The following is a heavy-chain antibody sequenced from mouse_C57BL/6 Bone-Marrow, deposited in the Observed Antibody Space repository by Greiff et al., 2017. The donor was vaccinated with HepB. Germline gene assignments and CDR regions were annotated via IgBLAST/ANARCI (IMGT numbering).Heavy chain of an antibody. CDR2: INPYNGGT. Sequence: VQLQQSGPVLVKPGASVKMSCKASGYTFTDYYMNWVKQSHGKSLEWIGVINPYNGGTSYNQKFKGKATLTVDKSSSTAYMELNSLTSEDSAVYYCATAYYSNYGAYWGQGTLVTVSA. V-gene: IGHV1-19*01. D-gene: IGHD2-5*01. J-gene: IGHJ3*01. CDR1: GYTFTDYY. CDR3: ATAYYSNYGAY.